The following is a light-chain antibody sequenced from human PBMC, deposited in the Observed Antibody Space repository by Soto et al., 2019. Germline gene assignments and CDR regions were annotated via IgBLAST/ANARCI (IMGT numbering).Light chain of an antibody. V-gene: IGKV1-13*02. CDR2: DVS. CDR3: QQFNSYPII. CDR1: QDIRGA. Sequence: AIQLTQSPSSLSASVGDRVTITCRASQDIRGALAWYQQKPGKAPKILIYDVSSLQSGVPSRFSGSSSGTDFTLTISGLQPEDFETYYCQQFNSYPIIFGQGTRLDIK. J-gene: IGKJ5*01.